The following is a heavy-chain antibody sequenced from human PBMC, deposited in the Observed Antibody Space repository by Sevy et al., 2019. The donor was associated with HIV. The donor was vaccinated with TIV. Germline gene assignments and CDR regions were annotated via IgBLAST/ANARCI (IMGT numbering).Heavy chain of an antibody. J-gene: IGHJ4*02. Sequence: SEILSLTCTVSGGSISSYYWSWIRQPPGKGLEWIGYIYYSGSTNYNPSLKSRVTISVDTSKNQFSLKLSSVTAADTAVYYCARSDCTNGVCYDYWGQGTLVTVSS. CDR3: ARSDCTNGVCYDY. V-gene: IGHV4-59*01. CDR1: GGSISSYY. CDR2: IYYSGST. D-gene: IGHD2-8*01.